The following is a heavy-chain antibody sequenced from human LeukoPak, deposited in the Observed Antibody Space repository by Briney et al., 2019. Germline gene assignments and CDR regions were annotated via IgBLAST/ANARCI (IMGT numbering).Heavy chain of an antibody. CDR3: AVEYSSSRIDY. CDR2: IYTSGST. D-gene: IGHD6-6*01. V-gene: IGHV4-4*07. CDR1: GGSISSFY. J-gene: IGHJ4*02. Sequence: SETLSLTCTVSGGSISSFYWSWIRQPAGKGLEWIGRIYTSGSTNYNPSLKSRVTISVDTSKNQFSLKLSSVTAADTAVYYCAVEYSSSRIDYWGQGTLVTVSS.